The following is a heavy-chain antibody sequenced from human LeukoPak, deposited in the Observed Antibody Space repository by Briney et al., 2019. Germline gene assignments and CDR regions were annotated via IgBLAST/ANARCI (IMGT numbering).Heavy chain of an antibody. V-gene: IGHV3-7*01. CDR1: GFTFSSYW. CDR3: ARVLGSRGYSYGKRGPWFDP. J-gene: IGHJ5*02. CDR2: IKQDGSEK. Sequence: GGSLRLSCAASGFTFSSYWMSWVRQAPGKGLEWVANIKQDGSEKYYVDSVKARFTISRDNAKKSLYLQMNSLRAEDTAVYYCARVLGSRGYSYGKRGPWFDPWGQGTLVTVSS. D-gene: IGHD5-18*01.